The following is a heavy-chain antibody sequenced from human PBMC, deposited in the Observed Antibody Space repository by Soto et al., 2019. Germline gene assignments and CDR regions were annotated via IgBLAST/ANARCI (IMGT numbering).Heavy chain of an antibody. CDR2: IYHSGST. Sequence: SETLSLTCAVSGGSISNGGCSWSWIRQPPGKGLEWIGYIYHSGSTYYNPSLKSRVTISVDRSKNQFSLKLSSVTAADTAVYYCARGNYYASNFDYWGQGTLVTVYS. V-gene: IGHV4-30-2*01. CDR1: GGSISNGGCS. J-gene: IGHJ4*02. D-gene: IGHD1-26*01. CDR3: ARGNYYASNFDY.